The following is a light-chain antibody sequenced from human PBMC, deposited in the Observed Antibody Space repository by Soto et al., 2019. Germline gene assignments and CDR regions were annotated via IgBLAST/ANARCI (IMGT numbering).Light chain of an antibody. Sequence: QSVLTQPPSGSGTPGQTVSISCSGSTSNIGNNFVYWYQQFPGTAPKLLIYRNDQRPSGVPDRFSASKSGTSASLAISGLRSEDEATYYCAAWDDSLSSRFFGGGTKLTVL. J-gene: IGLJ2*01. CDR2: RND. V-gene: IGLV1-47*01. CDR3: AAWDDSLSSRF. CDR1: TSNIGNNF.